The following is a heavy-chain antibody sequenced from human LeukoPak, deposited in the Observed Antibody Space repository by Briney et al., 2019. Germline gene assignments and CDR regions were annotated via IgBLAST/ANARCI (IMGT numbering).Heavy chain of an antibody. CDR3: ASEEYYDSSGYNN. Sequence: NPSETLSLTCTVSGGSISSYYWSWIRQPPGKGLEWIGYIYYSGSTNYNPSLKSRVTISVDTSKNQFSLKLSSVTAADTAVYYCASEEYYDSSGYNNWGQGTLVTVSS. CDR2: IYYSGST. V-gene: IGHV4-59*12. J-gene: IGHJ4*02. CDR1: GGSISSYY. D-gene: IGHD3-22*01.